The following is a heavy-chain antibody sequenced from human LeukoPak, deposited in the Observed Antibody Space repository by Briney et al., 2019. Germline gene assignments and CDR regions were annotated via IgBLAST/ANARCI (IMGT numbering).Heavy chain of an antibody. CDR3: ARDVGVYYYYYMDV. J-gene: IGHJ6*03. V-gene: IGHV4-38-2*02. Sequence: SETLSLTCVVSDYSITSGFYRGWIRQPPGTGLEWIGTIYHSGNTYYNPSLKSRVTISIDTSKNQFSLKLSSVTAADTAVYYCARDVGVYYYYYMDVWGKGTTVTVSS. CDR2: IYHSGNT. CDR1: DYSITSGFY. D-gene: IGHD1-26*01.